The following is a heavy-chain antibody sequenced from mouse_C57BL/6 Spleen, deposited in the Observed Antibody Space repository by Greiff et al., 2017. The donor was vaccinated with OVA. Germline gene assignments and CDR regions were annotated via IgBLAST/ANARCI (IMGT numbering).Heavy chain of an antibody. CDR2: ISYDGSN. D-gene: IGHD3-2*02. CDR3: ARDSSGYDYDY. V-gene: IGHV3-6*01. CDR1: GYSITSGYY. Sequence: EVKLEESGPGLVKPSQSLSLTCSVTGYSITSGYYWNWIRQFPGNKLEWMGYISYDGSNNYNPSLKNRISITRDTSKNQFFLKLNSVTTEDTATYYGARDSSGYDYDYWGQGTTLTVSS. J-gene: IGHJ2*01.